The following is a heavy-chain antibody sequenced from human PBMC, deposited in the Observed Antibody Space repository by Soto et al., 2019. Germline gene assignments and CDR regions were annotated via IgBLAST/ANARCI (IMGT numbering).Heavy chain of an antibody. D-gene: IGHD3-3*01. CDR2: INPSGGST. J-gene: IGHJ4*02. V-gene: IGHV1-46*03. Sequence: ASVKASCKASGDTITSYYMHWVRQAPGQGLEWMGIINPSGGSTSYAQKFQGRVTMTRDTSTSTVYMELSSLRSEDTAVYYCARAGGRGGPLRFLSYWGQGTLLTVSS. CDR3: ARAGGRGGPLRFLSY. CDR1: GDTITSYY.